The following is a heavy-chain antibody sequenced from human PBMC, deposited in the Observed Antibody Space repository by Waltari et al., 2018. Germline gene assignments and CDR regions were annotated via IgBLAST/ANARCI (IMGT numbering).Heavy chain of an antibody. D-gene: IGHD6-19*01. CDR3: AREGAEQWVVEDYGMDV. J-gene: IGHJ6*02. V-gene: IGHV3-53*01. Sequence: EVQLVESGGGLIQPGGSLRLSCAASGFTVSSNYMSWVRQAPGKGLEWVSVIYSGGSTYYADSVRGRFTVSRDNAKNTLYLQMDTLRAEDTAVYYCAREGAEQWVVEDYGMDVWGQGTTVTVSS. CDR1: GFTVSSNY. CDR2: IYSGGST.